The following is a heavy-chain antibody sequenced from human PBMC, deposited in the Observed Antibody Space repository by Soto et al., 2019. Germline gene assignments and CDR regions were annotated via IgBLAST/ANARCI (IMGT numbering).Heavy chain of an antibody. J-gene: IGHJ4*02. V-gene: IGHV1-18*01. CDR2: ITAFNGNT. D-gene: IGHD3-3*01. Sequence: QVHLVQSGAEVEKPGASVKVSCKASGYTFTDYGISWVRQAPGQGLQWMGWITAFNGNTKYAHQLHGRVNMTTDTSTSTAYKKLRSLESDDTAVYYCARIIQSDFWSGYYYFFDYWGQGTLVTVSS. CDR3: ARIIQSDFWSGYYYFFDY. CDR1: GYTFTDYG.